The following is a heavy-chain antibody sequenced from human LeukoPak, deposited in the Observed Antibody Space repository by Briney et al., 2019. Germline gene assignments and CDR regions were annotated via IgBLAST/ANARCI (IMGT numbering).Heavy chain of an antibody. D-gene: IGHD3-10*01. V-gene: IGHV1-69*13. CDR2: IIPIFGTA. CDR1: GYTLTELS. J-gene: IGHJ5*02. CDR3: AREGDYYGSGSYSNVWFDP. Sequence: ASVKVSCKVSGYTLTELSMHWVRRAAGQGLEWMGGIIPIFGTANSAQKFQGRVKITADESTSTAYMELSSLRSEDTAVYYCAREGDYYGSGSYSNVWFDPWGQGTLVTVSS.